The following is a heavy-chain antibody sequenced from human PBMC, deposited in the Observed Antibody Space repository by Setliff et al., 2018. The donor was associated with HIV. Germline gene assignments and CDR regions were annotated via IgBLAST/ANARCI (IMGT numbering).Heavy chain of an antibody. V-gene: IGHV1-18*01. CDR3: ARGLDY. CDR1: GYTFTSYG. Sequence: ASVKVSCKASGYTFTSYGISWVRQAPGQGLEWMGWISAYNGNTNYAQNFQGRVTMTIDTSTSRAYMELKSLTSDDTAAYFCARGLDYWGQGTLVTVSS. CDR2: ISAYNGNT. J-gene: IGHJ4*02.